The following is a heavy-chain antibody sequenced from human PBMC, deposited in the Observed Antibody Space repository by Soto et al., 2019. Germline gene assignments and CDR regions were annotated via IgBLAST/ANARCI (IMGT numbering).Heavy chain of an antibody. Sequence: QVQLVQSGAEVKKPGASVKVSCKASGYTFTGYYMHWVRQAPGQGLEWMGWINPNSGGTNYAQKFQGWVTMTRDTSISTAYMELSRLRSDDTAVYYCARALSFCSGGSCYFHYYYGMDVWGQGTTVTVSS. V-gene: IGHV1-2*04. J-gene: IGHJ6*02. D-gene: IGHD2-15*01. CDR2: INPNSGGT. CDR3: ARALSFCSGGSCYFHYYYGMDV. CDR1: GYTFTGYY.